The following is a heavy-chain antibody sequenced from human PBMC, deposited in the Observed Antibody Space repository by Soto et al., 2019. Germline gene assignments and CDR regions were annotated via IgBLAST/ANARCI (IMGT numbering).Heavy chain of an antibody. CDR2: IYYSGNA. Sequence: SETLSLTCTVSRGSIHTSTYYWGWIRQPPGKGLEWIGSIYYSGNAYYNPSLRGRVTMSVDTSENQFSLRLRSVTAADTAVYYCARHSPYYDTTVLPIRGGLDSRGQGTLVT. V-gene: IGHV4-39*01. CDR1: RGSIHTSTYY. J-gene: IGHJ4*02. CDR3: ARHSPYYDTTVLPIRGGLDS. D-gene: IGHD3-16*01.